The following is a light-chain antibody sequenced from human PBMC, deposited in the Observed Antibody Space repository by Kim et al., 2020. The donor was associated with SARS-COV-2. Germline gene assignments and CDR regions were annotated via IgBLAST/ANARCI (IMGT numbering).Light chain of an antibody. CDR2: EDD. CDR1: RGSIDNNY. Sequence: GKTVTISCTRSRGSIDNNYVQWYQQRPGGAPTTVIYEDDQRPSGVSDRFSGSIDNSSNSASLTISGLRTEDEADYYCQSYNRDNVLFGGGTQLTVL. CDR3: QSYNRDNVL. J-gene: IGLJ2*01. V-gene: IGLV6-57*03.